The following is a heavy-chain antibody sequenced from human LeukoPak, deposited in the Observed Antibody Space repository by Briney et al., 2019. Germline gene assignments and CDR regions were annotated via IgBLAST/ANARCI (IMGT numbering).Heavy chain of an antibody. CDR2: IIPILGIA. CDR3: ASGYCSGGSCDASFDY. V-gene: IGHV1-69*04. Sequence: VXVSXKASGGTFSSYAISWVRQAPGQGXEWXXRIIPILGIANYAQKFQGRVTITADKSTSTAYMELSSLRSEDTAVYYCASGYCSGGSCDASFDYWGQGTLVTVSS. D-gene: IGHD2-15*01. CDR1: GGTFSSYA. J-gene: IGHJ4*02.